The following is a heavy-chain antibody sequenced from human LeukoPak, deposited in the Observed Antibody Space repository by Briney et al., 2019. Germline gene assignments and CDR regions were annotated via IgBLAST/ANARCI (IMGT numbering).Heavy chain of an antibody. V-gene: IGHV3-30*03. CDR2: ISYDGSNK. CDR3: ARDLSGVTGYTYGRGIDY. D-gene: IGHD5-18*01. J-gene: IGHJ4*02. Sequence: GGSLRLSCAASGFTFSSYGMHWVRQAPGKGLEWVAVISYDGSNKYYADSVKGRFTISRDNSKNTLYLQMNSLRAEDTAVYYCARDLSGVTGYTYGRGIDYWGQGTLVTVSS. CDR1: GFTFSSYG.